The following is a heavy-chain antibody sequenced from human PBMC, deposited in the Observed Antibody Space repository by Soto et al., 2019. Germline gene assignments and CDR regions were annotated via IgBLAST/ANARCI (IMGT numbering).Heavy chain of an antibody. CDR1: GGSIRSGDYY. CDR2: IYYSGGT. CDR3: ARDPLYDYGDLSHVFDS. J-gene: IGHJ3*02. V-gene: IGHV4-30-4*01. D-gene: IGHD4-17*01. Sequence: QVQLQESGPGLVKPSQTLSLTCTVSGGSIRSGDYYWSWIRQSPGKGLEWIGFIYYSGGTYSNPSLKSRVTISVDTSKNQFSLKLSSVTAADTAVYYCARDPLYDYGDLSHVFDSWGQGTMVTVSS.